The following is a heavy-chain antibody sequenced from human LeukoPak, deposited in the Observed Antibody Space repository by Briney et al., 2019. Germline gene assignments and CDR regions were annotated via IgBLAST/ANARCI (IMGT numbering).Heavy chain of an antibody. CDR1: GYTFTSYG. D-gene: IGHD3-22*01. V-gene: IGHV1-18*01. J-gene: IGHJ3*02. Sequence: ASVKVSYKASGYTFTSYGISWVRQAPGQGLEWMGWISAYNGNTNYAQKLQGRVTMTTDTSTSTAYMELRSLRSDDTAVYYCAREYYYDSSGAFDIWGQGTMVTVSS. CDR2: ISAYNGNT. CDR3: AREYYYDSSGAFDI.